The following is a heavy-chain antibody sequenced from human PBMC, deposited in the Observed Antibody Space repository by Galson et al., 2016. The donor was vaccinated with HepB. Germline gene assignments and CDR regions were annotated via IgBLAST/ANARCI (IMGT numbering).Heavy chain of an antibody. Sequence: SLRLSCAASGFTFSSYSMNWVRQAPGKGLEWVSSISSSSSYRYYADSVKGRFTISSDNAKSSLYLQMNSLRVEDTAVYYCARVYGYDFWPFDYWGQGTLITVSS. D-gene: IGHD3-3*01. CDR1: GFTFSSYS. J-gene: IGHJ4*02. CDR2: ISSSSSYR. CDR3: ARVYGYDFWPFDY. V-gene: IGHV3-21*01.